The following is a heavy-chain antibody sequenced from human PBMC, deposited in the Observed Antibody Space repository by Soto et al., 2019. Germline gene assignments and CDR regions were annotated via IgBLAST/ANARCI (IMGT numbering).Heavy chain of an antibody. V-gene: IGHV4-31*02. Sequence: SETLSLTWTVSGGSISSGGYYWSWMRQHPGKGLEWIGYIYNSGSTYYNPCLKSRVGMSLGTSTTRLSLTVRSVAGADTAVYYCAWVAYRTSSGSYYFDYWGQGALVTVSS. J-gene: IGHJ4*02. D-gene: IGHD6-6*01. CDR3: AWVAYRTSSGSYYFDY. CDR1: GGSISSGGYY. CDR2: IYNSGST.